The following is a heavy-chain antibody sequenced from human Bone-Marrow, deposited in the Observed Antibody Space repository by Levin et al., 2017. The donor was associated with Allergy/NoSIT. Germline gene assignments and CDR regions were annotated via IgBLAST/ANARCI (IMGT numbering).Heavy chain of an antibody. D-gene: IGHD3-16*01. Sequence: SETLSLTCSVSGGYISSYYWSWIRQPPGKGLEWIAYIYHSGGTNYNPSLKSRVTISVDRSKKQFSLKLNSVTAADTAVYYCAGGVGTTHFQHWGQGTLVTVSS. V-gene: IGHV4-59*01. CDR3: AGGVGTTHFQH. J-gene: IGHJ1*01. CDR2: IYHSGGT. CDR1: GGYISSYY.